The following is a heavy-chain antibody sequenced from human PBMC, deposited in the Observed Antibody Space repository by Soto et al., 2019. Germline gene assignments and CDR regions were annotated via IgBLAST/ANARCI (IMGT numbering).Heavy chain of an antibody. Sequence: QVQLVQSGAEVKKPGASVKVSCQASGYTFTSYAMHWVRQAPGQRLEWMGWINAGNGNTKYSQKFQGRVTITRDTSASTAYMELSSLRSEDTAVYYCARVKLWSTAPFDYWGQGTLVTVSS. CDR2: INAGNGNT. CDR3: ARVKLWSTAPFDY. CDR1: GYTFTSYA. D-gene: IGHD5-18*01. V-gene: IGHV1-3*01. J-gene: IGHJ4*02.